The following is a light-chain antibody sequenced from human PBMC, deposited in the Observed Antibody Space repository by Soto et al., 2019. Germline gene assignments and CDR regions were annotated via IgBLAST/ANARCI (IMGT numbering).Light chain of an antibody. V-gene: IGKV3-20*01. CDR3: QQYGGSPRT. J-gene: IGKJ1*01. CDR2: DAS. CDR1: QSISSFY. Sequence: EIVLRQSPGTLSLSPGERATLSCRASQSISSFYLAWYQQTPGQAPRLLIYDASSRAAGIPDRFSGGGSGTDVTLTISRLEPEDFGVYYCQQYGGSPRTFGQGTKVEIK.